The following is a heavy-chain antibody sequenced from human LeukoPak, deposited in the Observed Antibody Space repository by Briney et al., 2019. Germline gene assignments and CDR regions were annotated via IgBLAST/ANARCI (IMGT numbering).Heavy chain of an antibody. CDR3: AKDLIGYYGSGSLFDY. Sequence: GGSLRLSCAASGFPFSSYAMSWVRQAPGKGLEWVSAISGSGGSTYYADSVKGRFTISRDNSKNTLYLQMNSLRAEDTAVYYCAKDLIGYYGSGSLFDYWGQGTLVTVSS. CDR1: GFPFSSYA. V-gene: IGHV3-23*01. D-gene: IGHD3-10*01. CDR2: ISGSGGST. J-gene: IGHJ4*02.